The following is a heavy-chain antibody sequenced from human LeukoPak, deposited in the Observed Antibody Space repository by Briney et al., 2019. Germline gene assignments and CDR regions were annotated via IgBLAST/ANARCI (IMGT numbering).Heavy chain of an antibody. J-gene: IGHJ4*02. CDR2: INPNSGGT. CDR3: ERVRYSGSHLLDY. D-gene: IGHD1-26*01. V-gene: IGHV1-2*02. CDR1: GYTFTGYY. Sequence: GASVKVSCKASGYTFTGYYMHWVRQAPGQGLEWMGWINPNSGGTNYAQKFQGRVTMTRDTSISTAYMELSRLRSDDTAVCYCERVRYSGSHLLDYWGQGTLVTVSS.